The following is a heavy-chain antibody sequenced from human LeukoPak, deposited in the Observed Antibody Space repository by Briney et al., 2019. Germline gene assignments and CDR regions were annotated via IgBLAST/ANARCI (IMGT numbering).Heavy chain of an antibody. CDR2: ISSSSSYI. V-gene: IGHV3-21*01. CDR3: ARDLDTVMVTPDY. D-gene: IGHD5-18*01. Sequence: PGGSLRLSCAASGFTFSSYSMNWVRQAPGKGLEWVSSISSSSSYIYYADSVKGRFTISRDNSKNTLYLQMNSLRAEDTAVYYCARDLDTVMVTPDYWGQGTLVTVSS. CDR1: GFTFSSYS. J-gene: IGHJ4*02.